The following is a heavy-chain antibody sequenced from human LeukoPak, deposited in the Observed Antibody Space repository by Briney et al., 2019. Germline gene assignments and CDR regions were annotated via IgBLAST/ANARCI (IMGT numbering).Heavy chain of an antibody. Sequence: SETLSLTCAVYGGSFSGYYCSWIRQSPGKGLEWIGHISNTGSAKYNPSLKSRITISVDTSKNHFSLELSSVTAADTAIYYCARTGPRQLIDYWGQGTLVTVSS. CDR1: GGSFSGYY. D-gene: IGHD6-19*01. J-gene: IGHJ4*02. CDR3: ARTGPRQLIDY. CDR2: ISNTGSA. V-gene: IGHV4-34*10.